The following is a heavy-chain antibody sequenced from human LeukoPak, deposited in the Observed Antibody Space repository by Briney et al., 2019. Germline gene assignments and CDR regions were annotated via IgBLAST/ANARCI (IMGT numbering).Heavy chain of an antibody. CDR3: AKDLGYCSSTSCWGGDY. D-gene: IGHD2-2*01. Sequence: GGSLRLSCAASGFTFSSYAMSWVRQAPGKGLEWVSAISGSGGSTYYADSVKGRFTISRDNSKNTLYLKMNSLRAEDTAVYYCAKDLGYCSSTSCWGGDYWGQGTLVTVSS. CDR1: GFTFSSYA. V-gene: IGHV3-23*01. CDR2: ISGSGGST. J-gene: IGHJ4*02.